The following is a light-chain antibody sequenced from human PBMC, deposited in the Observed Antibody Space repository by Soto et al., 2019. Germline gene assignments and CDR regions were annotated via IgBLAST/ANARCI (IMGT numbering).Light chain of an antibody. CDR1: SSDVGGYNY. CDR3: SSNAGSVV. Sequence: QSALTQPPSESGSPGQSVTISCTGTSSDVGGYNYVSWYQQHPGKAPKLMIYEVSKRPSGVPDRFSGSKSGNTASLTVSGLQADDEADYYCSSNAGSVVFGGGTKLTVL. J-gene: IGLJ2*01. V-gene: IGLV2-8*01. CDR2: EVS.